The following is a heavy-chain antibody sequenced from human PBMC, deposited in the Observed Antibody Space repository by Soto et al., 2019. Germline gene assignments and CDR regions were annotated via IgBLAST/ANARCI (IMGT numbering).Heavy chain of an antibody. CDR3: ARGIAVAGTVY. Sequence: QVQLVQSGAEVKKPGASVKVSCKASGYTFTSYAMHWVRQAPGQRLEWMGWINAGNGNTKYSQKFQGRVTITRDTSASTAYMEVSSLRSEDTAVYYCARGIAVAGTVYWGQGTLVTVSS. J-gene: IGHJ4*02. D-gene: IGHD6-19*01. CDR1: GYTFTSYA. CDR2: INAGNGNT. V-gene: IGHV1-3*01.